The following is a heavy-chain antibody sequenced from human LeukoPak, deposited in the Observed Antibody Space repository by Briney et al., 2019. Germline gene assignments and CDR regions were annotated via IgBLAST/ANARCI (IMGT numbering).Heavy chain of an antibody. V-gene: IGHV3-30-3*01. J-gene: IGHJ4*02. CDR1: GFAFSRYA. CDR2: ISYDGSNK. CDR3: ARALMIGSPAGY. D-gene: IGHD3-22*01. Sequence: GGLLRLSCGASGFAFSRYAMHWVRQAPGKGLKWVAVISYDGSNKYYADSVKGRFTISRDNSKNTLYLQMNSLRAEDTAVYYCARALMIGSPAGYWGQGTLVTVSS.